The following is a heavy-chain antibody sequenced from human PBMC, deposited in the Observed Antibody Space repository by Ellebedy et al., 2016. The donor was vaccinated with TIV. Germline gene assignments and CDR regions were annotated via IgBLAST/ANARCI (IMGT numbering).Heavy chain of an antibody. CDR2: IYYTGNT. CDR3: ARGPVDYGDILYYFDY. V-gene: IGHV4-39*07. D-gene: IGHD4-17*01. Sequence: MPSETLSLTCTVSGGSISSRNYHWGGIRQHPGKGLEWIGTIYYTGNTYYNPSLKSRVTISVDTSKNQFSLNLSSMTAADTAVYYCARGPVDYGDILYYFDYWGQGTLVTVSS. CDR1: GGSISSRNYH. J-gene: IGHJ4*02.